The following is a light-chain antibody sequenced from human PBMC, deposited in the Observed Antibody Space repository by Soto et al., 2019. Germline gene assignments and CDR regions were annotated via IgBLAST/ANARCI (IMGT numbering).Light chain of an antibody. J-gene: IGLJ3*02. Sequence: QSALTQPASVSGAPGQSITISCTGTNSDVGGDSSVSWYQQHPGKAPKLMIYDVTYRPSGVSNRFSGSKSGNTASLTISGLQADYEADYYCTSYTRRSARFGAGTKLTVL. CDR3: TSYTRRSAR. V-gene: IGLV2-14*03. CDR1: NSDVGGDSS. CDR2: DVT.